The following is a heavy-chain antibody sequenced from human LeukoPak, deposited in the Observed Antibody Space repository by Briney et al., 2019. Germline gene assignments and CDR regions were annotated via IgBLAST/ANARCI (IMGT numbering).Heavy chain of an antibody. D-gene: IGHD5-24*01. V-gene: IGHV5-51*01. CDR2: IHPADSIT. Sequence: GESLKISCKGSGYTFTTYLIGWVRQMPGKGLEWMGIIHPADSITTYSPSFQGHVTISADKSINTAYLQWSSLKVSDTAIYYCARRWRDGSLDYWGQGTLVTVSS. CDR1: GYTFTTYL. J-gene: IGHJ4*02. CDR3: ARRWRDGSLDY.